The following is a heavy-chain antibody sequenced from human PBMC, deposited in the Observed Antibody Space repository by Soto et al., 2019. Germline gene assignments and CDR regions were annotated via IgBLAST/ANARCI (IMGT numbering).Heavy chain of an antibody. D-gene: IGHD3-16*01. Sequence: QVQLVQSGADVKKPGSSVKVSCKTSGGPFGSSAISWVRQAPAQGLEWMGEIIPVFDKANYAQNFQGRLTITADEPTGTVFMQLSSLSADDTAVYFCARLRRDWGDAFDLWGLGTFVTVSS. CDR1: GGPFGSSA. J-gene: IGHJ3*01. CDR2: IIPVFDKA. V-gene: IGHV1-69*01. CDR3: ARLRRDWGDAFDL.